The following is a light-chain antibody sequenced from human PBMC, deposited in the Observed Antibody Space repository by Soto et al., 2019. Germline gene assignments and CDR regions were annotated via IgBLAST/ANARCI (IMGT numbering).Light chain of an antibody. CDR2: EVS. J-gene: IGLJ1*01. CDR1: SSDVGGSNY. V-gene: IGLV2-8*01. Sequence: QSALTQPPSASGSPGQSVTISCTGTSSDVGGSNYVSWYQQHPGKAPKLMIYEVSKRPSGVPDRFSGSKSGNTASLTVSGLQAEDEADYYCSSYAGSNNFDVFGTGTKLTVL. CDR3: SSYAGSNNFDV.